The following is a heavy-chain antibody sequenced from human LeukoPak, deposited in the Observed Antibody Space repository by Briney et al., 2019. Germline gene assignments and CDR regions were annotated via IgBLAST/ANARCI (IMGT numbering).Heavy chain of an antibody. Sequence: GGSLRLSCAASGFTFSSYAMHWVRQAPGKGLEWVAVISYDGSNKYYADSVKGRFTISRDNSKNTLYLQMNSLRAEDTAVYYCARDVRFLEWLFHPGWFDPWGQGTLVTVSS. CDR3: ARDVRFLEWLFHPGWFDP. CDR1: GFTFSSYA. V-gene: IGHV3-30*04. CDR2: ISYDGSNK. D-gene: IGHD3-3*01. J-gene: IGHJ5*02.